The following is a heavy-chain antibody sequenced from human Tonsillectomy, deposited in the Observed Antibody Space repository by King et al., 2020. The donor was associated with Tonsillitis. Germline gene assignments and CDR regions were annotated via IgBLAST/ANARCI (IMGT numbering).Heavy chain of an antibody. CDR2: ISGSGATT. CDR3: VKEFYPDKRGSSWTGDAFDI. D-gene: IGHD3-10*01. CDR1: GFTFSTYS. V-gene: IGHV3-23*04. Sequence: VQLVESGGGLVQPGGSLSLSCAASGFTFSTYSMDWVRQAPGRGLEWVSAISGSGATTYYAGSVKGRVTISRDNSRKTLYLHINSLRAEDTARYFCVKEFYPDKRGSSWTGDAFDIWGLGTMLTVSS. J-gene: IGHJ3*02.